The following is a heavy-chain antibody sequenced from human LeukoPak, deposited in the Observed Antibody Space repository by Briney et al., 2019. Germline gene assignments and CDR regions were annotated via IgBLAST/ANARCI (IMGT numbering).Heavy chain of an antibody. J-gene: IGHJ5*02. Sequence: GGSLRLSCAASGFTFSSYAMSWVRQAPGKGLEWVSAVSGSGGSTYYADSVKGRFTISRDNSKNTLYLQMNSLRAEDTAVYYCARYEYSSRRFDPWGQGTLVTVSS. D-gene: IGHD6-13*01. CDR1: GFTFSSYA. V-gene: IGHV3-23*01. CDR2: VSGSGGST. CDR3: ARYEYSSRRFDP.